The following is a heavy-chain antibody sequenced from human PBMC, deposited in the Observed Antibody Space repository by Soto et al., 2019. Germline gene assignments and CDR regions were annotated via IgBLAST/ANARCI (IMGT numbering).Heavy chain of an antibody. CDR3: ARVGMIYANDDY. D-gene: IGHD1-1*01. Sequence: QVQLVQSGAEVKKPGSSVKVSCKASGGTFSSYTISWVRQAPGQGLEWMGRIIPILGIANYAQKFQGRVTITADKSTSTAYMELSSLRSEDTAVYYCARVGMIYANDDYWGQGTLVTVSS. CDR2: IIPILGIA. CDR1: GGTFSSYT. V-gene: IGHV1-69*02. J-gene: IGHJ4*02.